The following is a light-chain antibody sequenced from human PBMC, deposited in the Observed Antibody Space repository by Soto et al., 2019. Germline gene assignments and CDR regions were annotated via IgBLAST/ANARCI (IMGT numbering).Light chain of an antibody. CDR1: QSVSSSY. Sequence: EIVLTQSPGTLSLSPGERVTLSCRASQSVSSSYLAWYQQKPGQAPRLLIYGASSRATGIPDRFSGSGSGTDFTLTISRLEPEDFGVYYCQQYGGSPTYTFGQGIKLEIK. J-gene: IGKJ2*01. CDR3: QQYGGSPTYT. V-gene: IGKV3-20*01. CDR2: GAS.